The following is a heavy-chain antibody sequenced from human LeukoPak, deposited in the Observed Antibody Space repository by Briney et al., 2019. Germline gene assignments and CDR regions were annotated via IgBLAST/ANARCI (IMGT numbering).Heavy chain of an antibody. CDR1: GFRFSDYT. Sequence: SGGSLRLSCAASGFRFSDYTMTWVCQAPGKGLEWVSSISSSSSYIYYADSVKGRFTISRDNAKNSLYLQMNSLRAEDTAVYYCARVALVDDSSGQVFDYWGQGTLVTVSS. CDR2: ISSSSSYI. D-gene: IGHD3-22*01. V-gene: IGHV3-21*01. J-gene: IGHJ4*02. CDR3: ARVALVDDSSGQVFDY.